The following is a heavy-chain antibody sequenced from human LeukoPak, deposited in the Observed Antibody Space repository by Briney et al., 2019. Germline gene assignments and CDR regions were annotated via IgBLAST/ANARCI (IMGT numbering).Heavy chain of an antibody. CDR3: AKANRDHLSHYYGVDV. Sequence: GGSLRLSCAASGFSFSSYGMHWLRQAPGKGPESVALIRHDGTETYHADSVKGRFTISRDDPKSTFYLQMNSLRPEDTAVYYCAKANRDHLSHYYGVDVWGPGTTV. J-gene: IGHJ6*02. D-gene: IGHD3-10*01. V-gene: IGHV3-30*02. CDR1: GFSFSSYG. CDR2: IRHDGTET.